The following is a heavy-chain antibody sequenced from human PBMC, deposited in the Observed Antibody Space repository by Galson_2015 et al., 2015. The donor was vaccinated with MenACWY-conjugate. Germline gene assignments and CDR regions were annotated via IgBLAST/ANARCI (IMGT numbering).Heavy chain of an antibody. D-gene: IGHD6-13*01. CDR1: GYTFTSYA. J-gene: IGHJ3*02. Sequence: SVKVSCKASGYTFTSYAMHWVRQAPGQRLEWMGRINAGNANTKCSQKFQGRITITRDTSASTAYMELSSLRSEDTAVYYCARRAPYSSSWPDAFDIWGPGTLVTASS. CDR2: INAGNANT. V-gene: IGHV1-3*01. CDR3: ARRAPYSSSWPDAFDI.